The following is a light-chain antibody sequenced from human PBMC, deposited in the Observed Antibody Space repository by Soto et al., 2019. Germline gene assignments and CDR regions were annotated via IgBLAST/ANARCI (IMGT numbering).Light chain of an antibody. V-gene: IGKV3-20*01. J-gene: IGKJ2*01. Sequence: EIVLTQSPGTLSLSPGERATLSCRASQSVSSNYLAWYQQKPGQAPRLLIYGASSRATGIPDRFSGSGSGTDFTLTISRLEPEDFAVYYCQQYSTLPPVYTFGQGTKLEIK. CDR1: QSVSSNY. CDR3: QQYSTLPPVYT. CDR2: GAS.